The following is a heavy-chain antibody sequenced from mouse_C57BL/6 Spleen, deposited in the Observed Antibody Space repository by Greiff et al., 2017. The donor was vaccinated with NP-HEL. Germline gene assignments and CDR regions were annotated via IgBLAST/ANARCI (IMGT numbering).Heavy chain of an antibody. Sequence: QVQLQQSGPELVKPGASVKISCKASGYSFTSYDIHWVKQRPGQGLEWIGWICPGSGNTKYNEKFKGMATLTADTSSSTAYMQLSSLTSEESAVYYGAREGCRYYERAMDYWGQGTSVTVSS. CDR3: AREGCRYYERAMDY. D-gene: IGHD1-1*01. CDR2: ICPGSGNT. V-gene: IGHV1-66*01. CDR1: GYSFTSYD. J-gene: IGHJ4*01.